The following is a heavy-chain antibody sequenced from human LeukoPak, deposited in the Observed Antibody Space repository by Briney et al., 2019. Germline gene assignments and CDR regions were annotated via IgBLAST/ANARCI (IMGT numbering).Heavy chain of an antibody. CDR2: IIPIFGTA. CDR1: GYIFTNNA. V-gene: IGHV1-69*13. CDR3: AREGIAAAGRRFDP. Sequence: SVKVSCKTSGYIFTNNAVNWVRQAPGQGLEWMGGIIPIFGTANYAQKFQGRVTITADESTSTAYMELSSLRSEDTAVYYCAREGIAAAGRRFDPWGQGTLVTVSS. J-gene: IGHJ5*02. D-gene: IGHD6-13*01.